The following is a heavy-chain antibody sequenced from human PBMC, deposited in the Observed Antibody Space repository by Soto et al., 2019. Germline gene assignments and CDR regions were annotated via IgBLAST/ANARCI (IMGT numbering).Heavy chain of an antibody. Sequence: QVQLQQWGAGLLKPSETLSLTCAVYGGSFSGYYWSWIRQPPGKGLEWIGEINHSGSTNYNPSLKSRVTISVDTSKNQFSLKLSSVTAADTAVYYCARLYSRPLWGQGTLVTVSS. CDR2: INHSGST. D-gene: IGHD6-13*01. CDR1: GGSFSGYY. V-gene: IGHV4-34*01. CDR3: ARLYSRPL. J-gene: IGHJ4*02.